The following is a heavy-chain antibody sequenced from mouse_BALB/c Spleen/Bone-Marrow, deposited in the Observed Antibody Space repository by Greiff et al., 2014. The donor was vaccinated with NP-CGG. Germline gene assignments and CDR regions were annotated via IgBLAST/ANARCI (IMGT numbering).Heavy chain of an antibody. CDR2: ISDGGTYT. D-gene: IGHD1-1*02. V-gene: IGHV5-4*02. Sequence: EVMLVESGGGLVKPGGSLKLSCAASGFTFSDFYMFWFRQTPEKRLEWVATISDGGTYTYYPDSVKGRFTISRDNAKNNLCLQMSSLKSEDTAIYYCARSGERYGAMDYWGQGTSVTVSS. CDR3: ARSGERYGAMDY. CDR1: GFTFSDFY. J-gene: IGHJ4*01.